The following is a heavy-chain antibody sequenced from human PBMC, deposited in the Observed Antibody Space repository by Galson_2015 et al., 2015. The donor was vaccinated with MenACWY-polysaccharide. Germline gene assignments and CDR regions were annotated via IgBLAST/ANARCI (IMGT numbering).Heavy chain of an antibody. CDR2: ISYDGSNK. CDR3: AKRGYSSSHTVDY. J-gene: IGHJ4*02. Sequence: SLRLSCAASGFTFSSYAMHWVRQAPGKGLEWVAVISYDGSNKYYADSVKGRFTISRDNSKNTLYLQMNSLRAEDTAVYYCAKRGYSSSHTVDYWGQGTLVTVSS. CDR1: GFTFSSYA. V-gene: IGHV3-30*18. D-gene: IGHD6-6*01.